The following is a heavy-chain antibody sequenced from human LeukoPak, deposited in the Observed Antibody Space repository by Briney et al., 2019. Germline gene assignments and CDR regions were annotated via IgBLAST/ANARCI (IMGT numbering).Heavy chain of an antibody. Sequence: PGGSLRLSCAASGFVFGSYTMNWVRQAPGKRLEWISYISSNSGTIYYANSVKGRFTISRDNAKNSLYLQMNSLRVEDTAVYYCARGIAADGRGFWGQGTLVTVSS. CDR2: ISSNSGTI. V-gene: IGHV3-48*01. D-gene: IGHD6-13*01. CDR3: ARGIAADGRGF. J-gene: IGHJ4*02. CDR1: GFVFGSYT.